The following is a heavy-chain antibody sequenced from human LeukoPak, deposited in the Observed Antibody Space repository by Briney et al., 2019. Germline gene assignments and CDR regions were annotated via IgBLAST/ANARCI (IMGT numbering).Heavy chain of an antibody. CDR3: PRVGYFYYYSGMDF. V-gene: IGHV4-30-4*01. CDR1: GGSISSGDYY. D-gene: IGHD3-10*01. CDR2: IYYSGST. Sequence: SETLSLTCTVSGGSISSGDYYWSWIRQPPGKGLEWIGYIYYSGSTYYNPSLKSRVTISVDTSKNQFSLKLSSVTAADTAVYYCPRVGYFYYYSGMDFWGKGPRAPFSS. J-gene: IGHJ6*04.